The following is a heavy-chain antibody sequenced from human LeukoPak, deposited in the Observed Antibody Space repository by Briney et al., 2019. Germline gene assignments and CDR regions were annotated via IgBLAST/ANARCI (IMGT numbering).Heavy chain of an antibody. J-gene: IGHJ4*02. Sequence: PSETLSLTCAVYGGSISSYYWSWIRQPPGKGLEWIGYIYYSGSTNYNPSLKSRVTISVDTSKNQFSLKLSSVTAADTAVYYCARVRRDTVDYWGQGTLVTVSS. V-gene: IGHV4-59*01. CDR1: GGSISSYY. CDR3: ARVRRDTVDY. CDR2: IYYSGST. D-gene: IGHD2-21*01.